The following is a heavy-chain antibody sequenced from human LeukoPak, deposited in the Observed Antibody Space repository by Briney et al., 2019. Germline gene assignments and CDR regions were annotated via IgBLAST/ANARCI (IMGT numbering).Heavy chain of an antibody. V-gene: IGHV1-18*04. D-gene: IGHD3-22*01. Sequence: GASVKVSCKASGYTFTGYYMHWVRQAPGQGLEWMGWISAYNGNTNYAQKLQGRVTMTTDTSTSTAYMELRSLRSDDTAVYYCARGALYYYDSSGYWAPYYFDYWGQGTLVTVSS. CDR2: ISAYNGNT. CDR3: ARGALYYYDSSGYWAPYYFDY. CDR1: GYTFTGYY. J-gene: IGHJ4*02.